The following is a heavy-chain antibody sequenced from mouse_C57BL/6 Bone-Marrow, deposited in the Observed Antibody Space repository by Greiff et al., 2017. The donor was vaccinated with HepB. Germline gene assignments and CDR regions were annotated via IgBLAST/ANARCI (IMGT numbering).Heavy chain of an antibody. V-gene: IGHV1-81*01. D-gene: IGHD3-2*02. J-gene: IGHJ3*01. CDR1: GYTFTSYG. CDR2: IYPRSGNT. CDR3: ASGSSGYVGLAY. Sequence: QVQLQQSGAELARPGASVKLSCKASGYTFTSYGISWVKQRTGQGLEWIGEIYPRSGNTYYNEKFKGKATLTADKSSSTAYMELRSLTSEDSAVYVCASGSSGYVGLAYWGQGTLVTVSA.